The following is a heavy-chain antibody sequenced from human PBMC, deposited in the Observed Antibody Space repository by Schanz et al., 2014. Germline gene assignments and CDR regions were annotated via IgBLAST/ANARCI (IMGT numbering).Heavy chain of an antibody. Sequence: EVQLLESGGGLVQPGGSLRLSCAASGFTFSNYWMHWVRQAPGKGLVWVSRINGDGSRTAYADSVKGRFTISRDNAKNTRYLQMNSLRAEDTAVYYCAESDAFDIWGQGTLVTVSS. J-gene: IGHJ3*02. V-gene: IGHV3-74*02. CDR2: INGDGSRT. CDR1: GFTFSNYW. CDR3: AESDAFDI.